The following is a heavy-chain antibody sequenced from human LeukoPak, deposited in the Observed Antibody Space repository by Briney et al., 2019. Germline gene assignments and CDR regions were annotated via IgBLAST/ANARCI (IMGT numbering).Heavy chain of an antibody. CDR3: ARGYSGYVDY. D-gene: IGHD5-12*01. V-gene: IGHV3-30*04. CDR2: ISYDGSNK. CDR1: GFTFSSSA. J-gene: IGHJ4*02. Sequence: GRSLRLSCADSGFTFSSSAMHWVRQAPGKGLEWVAVISYDGSNKYYADSVKGRFTISRDNSKNTLYLQMNSLRAEDTAVYYCARGYSGYVDYWGQGTLVTVSS.